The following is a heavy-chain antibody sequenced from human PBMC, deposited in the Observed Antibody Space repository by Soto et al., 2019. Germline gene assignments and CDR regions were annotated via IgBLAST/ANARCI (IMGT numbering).Heavy chain of an antibody. J-gene: IGHJ4*02. CDR1: GGSFSGYY. CDR3: GRGGTPTGIKGVFDY. Sequence: SETLSLTCAVYGGSFSGYYWSWIRQPPGKGLEWIGEINHSGSTNYNPSLKSRVTISVDTSKNQFSLKLSSVTAADTAVYYCGRGGTPTGIKGVFDYGARGPLVTVSS. CDR2: INHSGST. V-gene: IGHV4-34*01. D-gene: IGHD3-10*01.